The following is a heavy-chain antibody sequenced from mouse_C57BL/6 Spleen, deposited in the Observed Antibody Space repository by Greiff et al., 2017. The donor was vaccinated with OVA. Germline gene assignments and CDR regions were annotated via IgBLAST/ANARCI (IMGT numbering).Heavy chain of an antibody. J-gene: IGHJ2*01. CDR3: ARPIYYDYGFDY. CDR2: INPNNGGT. V-gene: IGHV1-26*01. Sequence: EVQLQQSGPELVKPGASVKISCKASGYTFTDYYMNWVKQSHGKSLEWIGDINPNNGGTSYNQKFKGKATLTVDKSSSTAYMELRSLTSEDSAVYYCARPIYYDYGFDYWGQGTTLTVSS. CDR1: GYTFTDYY. D-gene: IGHD2-4*01.